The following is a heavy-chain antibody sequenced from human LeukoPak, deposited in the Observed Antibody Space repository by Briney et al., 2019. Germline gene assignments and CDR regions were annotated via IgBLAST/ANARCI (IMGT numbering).Heavy chain of an antibody. CDR3: ARGSSQAFDI. Sequence: GGSLRLSCAASGFTFSSYGMHWVRQAPGKGLEWVAFIRYDGSNKYYADSVKGRFTISRDNAKNTLYLQMNSLRAEDTAVYYCARGSSQAFDIWGQGTMVTVSS. CDR1: GFTFSSYG. D-gene: IGHD6-6*01. J-gene: IGHJ3*02. CDR2: IRYDGSNK. V-gene: IGHV3-30*02.